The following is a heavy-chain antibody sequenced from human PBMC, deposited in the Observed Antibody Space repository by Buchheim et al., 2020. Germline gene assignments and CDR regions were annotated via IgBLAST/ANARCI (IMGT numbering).Heavy chain of an antibody. V-gene: IGHV5-10-1*01. CDR1: GYSFTNSW. Sequence: EVQLVQSGAEVKKPGESLRISCKGSGYSFTNSWISWVRQMPGKGLEWMGRIDPSDSYTNYSPSFQGHVTISVDRSFSTAYPQWSSLRASDTAIYYCASRIEYTSSSVAFDFWGQGTL. CDR2: IDPSDSYT. J-gene: IGHJ4*02. D-gene: IGHD6-6*01. CDR3: ASRIEYTSSSVAFDF.